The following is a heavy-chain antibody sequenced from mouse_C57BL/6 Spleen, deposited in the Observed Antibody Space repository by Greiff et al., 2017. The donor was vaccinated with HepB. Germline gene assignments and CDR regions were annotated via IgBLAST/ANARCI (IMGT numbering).Heavy chain of an antibody. CDR1: GYTFTEYT. V-gene: IGHV1-62-2*01. J-gene: IGHJ3*01. D-gene: IGHD1-1*01. Sequence: VQLVESGAELVKPGASVKLSCKASGYTFTEYTIHWVKQRSGQGLEWIGWFYPGSGSIKYNEKFKDKATLTADKSSSTVYMELSRLTSEDSAVYFCARHEEYYYGSSTGGFAYWGQGTLVTVSA. CDR2: FYPGSGSI. CDR3: ARHEEYYYGSSTGGFAY.